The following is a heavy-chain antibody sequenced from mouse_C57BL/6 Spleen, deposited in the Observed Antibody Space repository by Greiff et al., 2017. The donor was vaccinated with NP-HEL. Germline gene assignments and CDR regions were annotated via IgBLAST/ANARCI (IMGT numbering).Heavy chain of an antibody. V-gene: IGHV1-39*01. CDR2: INPNYGTT. CDR1: GYSFTDYN. CDR3: EETLYDYDWYFDV. J-gene: IGHJ1*03. D-gene: IGHD2-4*01. Sequence: VQLKESGPELVKPGASVKISCKASGYSFTDYNMNWVKQSNGKSLEWIGVINPNYGTTSYNQKFKGKATLTVDQSSSTAYMQLNSLTSEDSAVYYCEETLYDYDWYFDVWGTGTTVTVSS.